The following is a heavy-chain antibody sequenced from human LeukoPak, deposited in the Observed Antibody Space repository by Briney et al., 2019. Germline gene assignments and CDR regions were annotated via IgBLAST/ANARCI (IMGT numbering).Heavy chain of an antibody. Sequence: GGSLRLSCAASGFTFSSYSMNWVRQAPGKGLEWVSSISSSSNYIYYADSVKGRFTISRDNAKNSLYLQMNSLRAEDTAVYYCARGMGITMIDYWGQGTLVTVSS. CDR2: ISSSSNYI. D-gene: IGHD3-22*01. CDR1: GFTFSSYS. J-gene: IGHJ4*02. CDR3: ARGMGITMIDY. V-gene: IGHV3-21*01.